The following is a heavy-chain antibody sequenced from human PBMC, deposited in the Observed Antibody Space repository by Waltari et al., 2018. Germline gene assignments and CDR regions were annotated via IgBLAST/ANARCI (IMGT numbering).Heavy chain of an antibody. Sequence: QVQLVESGGGVVQPGGSLRLSCAASGLTVSNYELHWARQAPGKGLEWVAFIRYDGSVKYYADSVKGRITISRDNSKNTLYLQMNSLRAEDTGIYYSARRFTSGYALDYWGQGTLVTVSS. CDR3: ARRFTSGYALDY. D-gene: IGHD3-9*01. CDR2: IRYDGSVK. V-gene: IGHV3-30*02. CDR1: GLTVSNYE. J-gene: IGHJ4*02.